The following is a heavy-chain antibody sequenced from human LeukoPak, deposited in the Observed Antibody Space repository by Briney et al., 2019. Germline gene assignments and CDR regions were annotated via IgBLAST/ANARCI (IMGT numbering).Heavy chain of an antibody. D-gene: IGHD2-15*01. Sequence: SETLSLTCTVSGGSISSYYWSWIRQPAGKGLEWLGRIDPSGNAGYNPSLRSRLSVSLDTSKNQVSLRLSSVTAADTAVYFCAGYCSGGCCSTYFDYWGQGILVTVSS. CDR1: GGSISSYY. J-gene: IGHJ4*02. V-gene: IGHV4-4*07. CDR2: IDPSGNA. CDR3: AGYCSGGCCSTYFDY.